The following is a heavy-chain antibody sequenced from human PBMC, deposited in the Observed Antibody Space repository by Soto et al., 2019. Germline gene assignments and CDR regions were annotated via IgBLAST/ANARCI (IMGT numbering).Heavy chain of an antibody. V-gene: IGHV4-31*03. CDR2: IYYSGST. CDR3: ARGKSNQLPLVRN. CDR1: GGSISSGGYY. Sequence: PSETLYLTCTVSGGSISSGGYYWSWIRQHPGKGLEWIGYIYYSGSTYYNPSLKSRGTISVETSKNQFSLKLSSVTAADTAVYYCARGKSNQLPLVRNWGQGTLVTVSS. D-gene: IGHD2-2*01. J-gene: IGHJ4*02.